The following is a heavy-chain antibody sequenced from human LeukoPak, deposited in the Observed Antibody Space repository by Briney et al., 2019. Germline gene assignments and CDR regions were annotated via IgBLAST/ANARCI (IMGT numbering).Heavy chain of an antibody. CDR2: ISYGGNT. J-gene: IGHJ4*02. CDR3: ARAPVATPSEFDY. CDR1: GDSISSGGYW. V-gene: IGHV4-31*01. Sequence: SETLSLTCAVSGDSISSGGYWWSWIRQHPGKSPEWIGYISYGGNTYYNPSLKSLVAISADTPKNQFSLKLSSTTAADTAVYYCARAPVATPSEFDYWGQGTLVTVSS. D-gene: IGHD4-23*01.